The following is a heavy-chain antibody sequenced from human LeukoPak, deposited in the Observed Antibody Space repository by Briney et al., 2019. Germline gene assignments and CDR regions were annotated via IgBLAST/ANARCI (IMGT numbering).Heavy chain of an antibody. CDR2: INSDGSST. CDR3: ARFGVRGVIITPAFDY. D-gene: IGHD3-10*01. Sequence: GGSLRLSCAASGFTFSSYWMHWVRQAPGKGLVWVSRINSDGSSTGYADSVKGRFTISRDNAKNMLYLQMNSLRAEDTAVYYCARFGVRGVIITPAFDYWGQGTLVTVSS. CDR1: GFTFSSYW. V-gene: IGHV3-74*01. J-gene: IGHJ4*02.